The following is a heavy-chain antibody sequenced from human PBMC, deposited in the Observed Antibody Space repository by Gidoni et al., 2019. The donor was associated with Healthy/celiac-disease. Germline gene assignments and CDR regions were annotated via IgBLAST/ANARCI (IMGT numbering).Heavy chain of an antibody. Sequence: EVQLVESGGGLVQPGRSLRLSCAASGFTFDDYAMHWVRQAPGKGLEWVSGISWNSGSIGYADSVKGRFTISRDNAKNSLYLQMNSLRAEDTALYYCAKRPGPTVTSYWYFDLWGRGTLVTVSS. V-gene: IGHV3-9*01. CDR1: GFTFDDYA. CDR2: ISWNSGSI. J-gene: IGHJ2*01. CDR3: AKRPGPTVTSYWYFDL. D-gene: IGHD4-17*01.